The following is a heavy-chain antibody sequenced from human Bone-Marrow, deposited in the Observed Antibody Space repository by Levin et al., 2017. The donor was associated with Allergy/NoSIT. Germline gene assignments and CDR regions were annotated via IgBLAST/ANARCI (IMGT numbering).Heavy chain of an antibody. CDR2: IKRDGSEK. D-gene: IGHD4-17*01. CDR3: ARGTTSWDY. J-gene: IGHJ4*02. CDR1: EFTFSSYW. Sequence: GGSLRLSCAASEFTFSSYWMAWVRQAPGKGLEWVANIKRDGSEKYYVDSVKGRFTISRDNAKNSLYLQMNSLRAEDTAMYYCARGTTSWDYWGQGTLVPVSS. V-gene: IGHV3-7*04.